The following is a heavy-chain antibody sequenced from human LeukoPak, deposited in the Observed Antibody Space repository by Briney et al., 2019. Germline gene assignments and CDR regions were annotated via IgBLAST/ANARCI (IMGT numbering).Heavy chain of an antibody. CDR3: AKDMAYDSSGYYYFYFQH. J-gene: IGHJ1*01. CDR2: ISGDGGST. D-gene: IGHD3-22*01. Sequence: GGSLRLSCAASGFTFDDYAMHWVRQAPGKGLEWVSLISGDGGSTYYADSVKGRFTISRDNSKNSLYLQMNSLRTVDTALYYCAKDMAYDSSGYYYFYFQHWGQGTLVTVSS. V-gene: IGHV3-43*02. CDR1: GFTFDDYA.